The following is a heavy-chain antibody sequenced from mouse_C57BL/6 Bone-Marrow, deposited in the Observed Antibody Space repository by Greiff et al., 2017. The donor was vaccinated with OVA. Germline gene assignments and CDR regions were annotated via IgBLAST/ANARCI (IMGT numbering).Heavy chain of an antibody. CDR3: AREGMVTTDY. V-gene: IGHV1-50*01. D-gene: IGHD2-2*01. CDR1: GYTFTSYW. CDR2: IDPSDSYT. Sequence: QVQLQQSGAELVKPGASVKLSCKASGYTFTSYWMQWVKQRPGQGLEWIGEIDPSDSYTNSNQKFKGKATLTVDTSSSTAYMQLSSLTSEDSAVYYCAREGMVTTDYWGQGTTLTVSS. J-gene: IGHJ2*01.